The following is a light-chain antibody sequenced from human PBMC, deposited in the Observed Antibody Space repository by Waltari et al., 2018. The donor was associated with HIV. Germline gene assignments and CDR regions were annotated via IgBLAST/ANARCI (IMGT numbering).Light chain of an antibody. CDR1: SSDVGRFNF. J-gene: IGLJ3*02. CDR2: DVS. Sequence: QPALTQPRWVSRSPGHSVTVSCTGTSSDVGRFNFVSWYQQHPGKAPKLMIYDVSKRPSGVPDRFSGSKSGNTASLTISGLQAEDEADYYCCSYAGSYPWVFGGGTKLTVL. CDR3: CSYAGSYPWV. V-gene: IGLV2-11*02.